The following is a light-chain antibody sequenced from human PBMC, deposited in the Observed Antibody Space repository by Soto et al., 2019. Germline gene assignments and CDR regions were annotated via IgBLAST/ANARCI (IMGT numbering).Light chain of an antibody. J-gene: IGKJ4*01. CDR1: QSVSSY. Sequence: EIVLTQSPATLSLSPGERATLSCRASQSVSSYLAWYHQKPGQAPRLLIYDASNRATGSPARFSGRGSGKDFTLHFSSIETEDWAVYLGQLRSNWTTTFGGGTKVGSK. CDR3: QLRSNWTTT. CDR2: DAS. V-gene: IGKV3-11*01.